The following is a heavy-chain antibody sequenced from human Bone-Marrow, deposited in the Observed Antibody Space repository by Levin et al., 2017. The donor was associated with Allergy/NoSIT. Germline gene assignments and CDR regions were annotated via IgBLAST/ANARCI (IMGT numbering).Heavy chain of an antibody. CDR2: IFSSGSP. Sequence: PGGSLRLSCTVSAGSIGTHYWTWIRQTPGKELEWIGFIFSSGSPTYNPSFNSRVTMSIDSSKNQFSLKLASVTAADTAIYYCARGENRYASGILYWGQGILVAVSA. CDR1: AGSIGTHY. CDR3: ARGENRYASGILY. J-gene: IGHJ4*02. D-gene: IGHD6-19*01. V-gene: IGHV4-59*11.